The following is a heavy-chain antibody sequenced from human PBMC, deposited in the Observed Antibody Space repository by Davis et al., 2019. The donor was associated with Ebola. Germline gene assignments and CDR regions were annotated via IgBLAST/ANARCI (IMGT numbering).Heavy chain of an antibody. J-gene: IGHJ6*02. V-gene: IGHV3-53*01. CDR1: GFTVSSNY. Sequence: GGSLRLSCAASGFTVSSNYMSWVRQAPGKGLEWVSVIYSGGSTYYADSVKGRFTISRDNSKNTLYLQMNSLRAEDTAVYYCAREAYSSSSYYYYGMDVWGQGTTVTVSS. CDR3: AREAYSSSSYYYYGMDV. CDR2: IYSGGST. D-gene: IGHD6-6*01.